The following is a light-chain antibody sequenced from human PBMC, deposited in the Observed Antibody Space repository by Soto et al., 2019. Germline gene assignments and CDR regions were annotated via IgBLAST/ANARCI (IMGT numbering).Light chain of an antibody. J-gene: IGLJ2*01. CDR1: SSDVGTYDL. CDR2: AVT. CDR3: CSYSGPSTYVV. V-gene: IGLV2-23*02. Sequence: QSALTQPASVSGSPGQSITISCTGTSSDVGTYDLVSWYQQHPGKAPKLVISAVTKRPSGVSDRFSGSKSGNTASLTISGLQTADEADYYCCSYSGPSTYVVFGGGTKLTVL.